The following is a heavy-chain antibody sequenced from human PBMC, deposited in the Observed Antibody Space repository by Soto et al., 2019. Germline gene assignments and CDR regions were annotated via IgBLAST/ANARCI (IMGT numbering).Heavy chain of an antibody. CDR1: GFTFSSYA. D-gene: IGHD3-22*01. CDR3: AKAPPGYYDSSGYFTTPFFDP. Sequence: PGGSLRLSCAASGFTFSSYAMSWVRQAPGKGLEWVSAISGSGGSTYYADSVKGRFTISRDNSKNTLYLQMNSLRAEDTAVYYCAKAPPGYYDSSGYFTTPFFDPWGQGTLVTVSS. V-gene: IGHV3-23*01. J-gene: IGHJ5*02. CDR2: ISGSGGST.